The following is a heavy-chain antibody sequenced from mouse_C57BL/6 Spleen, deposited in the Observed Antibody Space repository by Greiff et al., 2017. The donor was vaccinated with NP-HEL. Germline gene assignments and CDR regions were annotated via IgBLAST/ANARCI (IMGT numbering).Heavy chain of an antibody. CDR2: ISDGGSYT. Sequence: EVKLMESGGGLVKPGGSLKLSCAASGFTFSSYAMSWVRQTPEKRLEWVATISDGGSYTYYPDNVKGRFTISRDNAKNNLYLQMIHLKSEDTAMYYCAREGYYGTPAWFAYWGQGTLVTVSA. V-gene: IGHV5-4*01. J-gene: IGHJ3*01. CDR3: AREGYYGTPAWFAY. D-gene: IGHD1-1*01. CDR1: GFTFSSYA.